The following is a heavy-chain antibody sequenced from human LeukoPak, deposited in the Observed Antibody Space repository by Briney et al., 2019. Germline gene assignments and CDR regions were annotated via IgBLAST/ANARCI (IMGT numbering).Heavy chain of an antibody. CDR2: INPNSGGT. D-gene: IGHD5-18*01. CDR3: ARDIGYSYGYDYYYYGMDV. Sequence: GASVKVSCKASGCTFTGYYMHWVRQAPGQGLEWMGWINPNSGGTNYAQKFQGRVTMTRDTSISTAYMELSRLRSDDTAVYYCARDIGYSYGYDYYYYGMDVWGQGTTVTVSS. CDR1: GCTFTGYY. V-gene: IGHV1-2*02. J-gene: IGHJ6*02.